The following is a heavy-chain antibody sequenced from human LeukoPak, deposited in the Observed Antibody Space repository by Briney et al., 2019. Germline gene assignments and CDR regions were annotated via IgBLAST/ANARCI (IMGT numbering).Heavy chain of an antibody. CDR3: AMAGGEQSFDP. V-gene: IGHV3-20*04. CDR1: GFNFDDYG. Sequence: GGSLRLSCAASGFNFDDYGMSWVRQAPGKGLEWVSGINWNGGGTGYADSVKGRFTISRENAKNSLYLQMNSLKAEDTAVYYCAMAGGEQSFDPWGQGTLVTVSS. D-gene: IGHD6-19*01. J-gene: IGHJ5*02. CDR2: INWNGGGT.